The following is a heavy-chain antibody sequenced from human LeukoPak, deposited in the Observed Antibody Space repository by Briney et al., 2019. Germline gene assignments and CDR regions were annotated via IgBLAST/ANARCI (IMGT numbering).Heavy chain of an antibody. J-gene: IGHJ4*02. V-gene: IGHV4-34*01. CDR2: INHSGST. Sequence: SETLSLTCAVYGGSFSGYYWSRIRQPPGKGLEWIGEINHSGSTNYNPSLKSRVTISVDTSKNQFSLKLSSVTAADTAVYYCAIPGAGYSSGGPFDYWGQGTLVTVST. CDR1: GGSFSGYY. CDR3: AIPGAGYSSGGPFDY. D-gene: IGHD5-18*01.